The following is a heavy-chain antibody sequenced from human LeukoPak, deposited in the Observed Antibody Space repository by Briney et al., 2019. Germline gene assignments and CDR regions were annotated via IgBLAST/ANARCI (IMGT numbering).Heavy chain of an antibody. CDR2: IYYSGST. D-gene: IGHD6-19*01. CDR1: GGSISSSSYY. CDR3: ARRGSGWYARFGYYYYYMDV. Sequence: PSETLSLTCTVSGGSISSSSYYWGWIRQPPGKGLEWIGSIYYSGSTYYNPSLKSRVTISVDTSKNQFSLKLSSVTAADTAVYYCARRGSGWYARFGYYYYYMDVWGKGTTVTISS. J-gene: IGHJ6*03. V-gene: IGHV4-39*01.